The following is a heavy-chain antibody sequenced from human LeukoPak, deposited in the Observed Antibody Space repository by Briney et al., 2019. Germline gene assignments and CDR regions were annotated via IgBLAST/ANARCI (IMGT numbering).Heavy chain of an antibody. CDR3: ATIVVPAANDYFYMDV. D-gene: IGHD2-2*01. J-gene: IGHJ6*03. CDR1: GGSISSYY. V-gene: IGHV4-4*07. Sequence: SGTLSLTCTVSGGSISSYYWTWIRQPAGKGLEWIGRIYTSGSTNYNPSLKSRVTISVDTSKNQFSLKLSSVTAADTAVYYCATIVVPAANDYFYMDVWGKGATVTVSS. CDR2: IYTSGST.